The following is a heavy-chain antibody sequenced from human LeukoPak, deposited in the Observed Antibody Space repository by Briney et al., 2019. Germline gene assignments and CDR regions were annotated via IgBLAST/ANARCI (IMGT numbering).Heavy chain of an antibody. CDR3: ARIYLKMASAS. V-gene: IGHV3-30-3*01. CDR1: GFTFSSYA. J-gene: IGHJ5*02. D-gene: IGHD2-8*01. CDR2: ISYDGSNK. Sequence: GRSLRLSCAASGFTFSSYAMHWVRQAPGKGLEWVAVISYDGSNKYYADSVKGRFTISRDNSKNTLYLQMNSLRAEDTAVYYCARIYLKMASASWGQGTLVTVSS.